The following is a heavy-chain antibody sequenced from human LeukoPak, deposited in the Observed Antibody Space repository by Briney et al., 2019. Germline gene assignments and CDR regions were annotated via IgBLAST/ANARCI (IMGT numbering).Heavy chain of an antibody. CDR1: GGSISGYY. CDR3: ARDDYGDYARLDY. CDR2: IHYSGST. J-gene: IGHJ4*02. D-gene: IGHD4-17*01. V-gene: IGHV4-59*01. Sequence: SETLSLTCSVSGGSISGYYWSWIRQPPGKGLEWIGYIHYSGSTHYNPSLKSRATISVDTSKNQFSLKLSSVTAADTAVYYCARDDYGDYARLDYWGQGTLVTVSS.